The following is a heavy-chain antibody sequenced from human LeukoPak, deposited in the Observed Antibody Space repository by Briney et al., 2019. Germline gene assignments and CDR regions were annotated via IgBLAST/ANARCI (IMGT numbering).Heavy chain of an antibody. Sequence: SETLSLTCTVSGDSISSSSYYWGWIRQPPGKGLEWIGTIFYSGSTYYNPSLKSRVTLSVDTSKNQFSLKLSSVTAADTAVYYCARSQPSYGSGSYYFDYWGQGTLVTVSS. D-gene: IGHD3-10*01. V-gene: IGHV4-39*07. CDR2: IFYSGST. J-gene: IGHJ4*02. CDR3: ARSQPSYGSGSYYFDY. CDR1: GDSISSSSYY.